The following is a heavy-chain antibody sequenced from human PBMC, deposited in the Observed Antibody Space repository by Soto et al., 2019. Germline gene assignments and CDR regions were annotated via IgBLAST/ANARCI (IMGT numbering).Heavy chain of an antibody. CDR1: GYSFTSYW. J-gene: IGHJ6*02. CDR3: ARSEGGSYFSDGMDV. Sequence: GESLKISCKGSGYSFTSYWISWVRQMPGKGLEWMGRIDPSDSYTNYSPSFQCHVTISADKSISTAYLQWSSLKASDTAMYYCARSEGGSYFSDGMDVWGQGTTVTVSS. CDR2: IDPSDSYT. D-gene: IGHD1-26*01. V-gene: IGHV5-10-1*01.